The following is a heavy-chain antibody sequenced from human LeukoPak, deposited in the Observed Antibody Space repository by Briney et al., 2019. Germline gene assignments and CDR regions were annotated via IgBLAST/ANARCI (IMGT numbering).Heavy chain of an antibody. J-gene: IGHJ4*02. CDR2: IKSDGGAT. D-gene: IGHD4-17*01. CDR3: TTDLGDYGDYVRC. V-gene: IGHV3-15*01. CDR1: GFIFSKAW. Sequence: GGSLRLSCAASGFIFSKAWMSWVRQAPGKGLEWVGRIKSDGGATDYAAPVQGRFTISRDDSKNTFFLQMNSLKAEDTAVYYCTTDLGDYGDYVRCWGQGTLVTVSS.